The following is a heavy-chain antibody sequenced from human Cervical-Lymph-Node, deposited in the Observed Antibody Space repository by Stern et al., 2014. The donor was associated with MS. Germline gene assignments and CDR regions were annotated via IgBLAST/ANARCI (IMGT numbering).Heavy chain of an antibody. D-gene: IGHD6-13*01. J-gene: IGHJ4*02. CDR1: GVTFSSLS. CDR2: ITPMFGTS. V-gene: IGHV1-69*01. CDR3: ARDQAGIAAH. Sequence: VQLVESGAEVKKPGSSVKVSCKASGVTFSSLSVSWVRRVPGHGLQWMGGITPMFGTSNYVQKFQDRLNIFADESTRDVYMTLSGLISEDTAVYYCARDQAGIAAHWGQGTLVTVSS.